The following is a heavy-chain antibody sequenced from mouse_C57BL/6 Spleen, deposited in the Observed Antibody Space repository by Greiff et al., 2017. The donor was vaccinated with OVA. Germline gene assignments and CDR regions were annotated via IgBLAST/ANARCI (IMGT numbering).Heavy chain of an antibody. CDR3: ARNYYYGSSGYSDV. CDR2: IYPGSGST. J-gene: IGHJ1*03. V-gene: IGHV1-55*01. CDR1: GYTFTSSW. D-gene: IGHD1-1*01. Sequence: QVQLQQPGAELVKPGASVKMSCKASGYTFTSSWITWVKQRPGQGLEWIGDIYPGSGSTNYNEKFKSKATLTVDTSSSTAYMQLSSLTSEDSAVYYGARNYYYGSSGYSDVWGTGTTVTVSS.